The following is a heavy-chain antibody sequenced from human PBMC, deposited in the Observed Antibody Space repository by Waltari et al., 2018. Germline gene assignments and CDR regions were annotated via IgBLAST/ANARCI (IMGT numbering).Heavy chain of an antibody. CDR1: GGSFSGYY. J-gene: IGHJ5*02. CDR3: ARDRKQQLVRRWFDP. Sequence: QVQLQQWGAGLLKPSETLSLTCAVYGGSFSGYYWSWIRQPPGKGLEWIGEVNYSGSTNYNPSLKRRVTISVDTSKNQFSLKLSAVTAADTAVYYCARDRKQQLVRRWFDPWGQGTLVTVSS. V-gene: IGHV4-34*01. CDR2: VNYSGST. D-gene: IGHD6-13*01.